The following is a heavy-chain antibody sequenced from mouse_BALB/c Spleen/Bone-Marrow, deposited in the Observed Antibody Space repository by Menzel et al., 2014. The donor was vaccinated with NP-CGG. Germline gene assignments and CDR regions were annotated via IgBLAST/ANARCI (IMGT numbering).Heavy chain of an antibody. D-gene: IGHD2-12*01. CDR1: GYTFTSYY. CDR3: TRSRRAMDH. V-gene: IGHV1S81*02. J-gene: IGHJ4*01. Sequence: QVQLQQSGAELVKPGASVKLSCKASGYTFTSYYMCWVKPRPGQGLEWIGEINPSNGGTNFSEKFKSKATLTVDKSSSTAYMSLSSLTSEDSAVYYCTRSRRAMDHWGQGTSVTVSS. CDR2: INPSNGGT.